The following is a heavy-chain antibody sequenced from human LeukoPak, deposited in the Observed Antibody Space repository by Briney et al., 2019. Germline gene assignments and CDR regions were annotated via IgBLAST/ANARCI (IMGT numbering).Heavy chain of an antibody. CDR2: ISSSSSYI. D-gene: IGHD4-11*01. V-gene: IGHV3-21*01. J-gene: IGHJ4*02. CDR1: GFTFSSYS. CDR3: ARVSSSFTVTTGAHFDY. Sequence: GGSLRLSCAASGFTFSSYSMNWVRQAPGKRLEWVSSISSSSSYIYYAASVKGRFTISRDNAKNSLYLQMNSLRAEDTAVYYCARVSSSFTVTTGAHFDYWGQGTLVTVSS.